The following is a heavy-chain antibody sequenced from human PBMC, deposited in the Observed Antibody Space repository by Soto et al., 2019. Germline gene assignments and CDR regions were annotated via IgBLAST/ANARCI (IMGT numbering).Heavy chain of an antibody. CDR3: AHRARYPNDDLDYYYYYGMDV. Sequence: SGPTLVNPTQTLTLTCTFSGFSLSTSGVGVGWIRQPPGKALEWLALIYWNDDKRYSPSLKSRLTITKDTSKNQVVLTMTNMDPVDTATYYCAHRARYPNDDLDYYYYYGMDVWGQGTTLTVS. J-gene: IGHJ6*02. CDR1: GFSLSTSGVG. D-gene: IGHD1-1*01. CDR2: IYWNDDK. V-gene: IGHV2-5*01.